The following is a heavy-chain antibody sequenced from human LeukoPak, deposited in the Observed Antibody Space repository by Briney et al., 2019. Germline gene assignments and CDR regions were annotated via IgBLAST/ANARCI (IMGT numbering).Heavy chain of an antibody. D-gene: IGHD3-10*01. J-gene: IGHJ4*02. Sequence: GGSLRLSCAASGFTFSSYWMTWFRQAPGQGLEWVANINEDGSGKYYVDSVKGRFTISRDNAKNSLNLQMITLRAEDTAVYYCARDSSRDSGSSNDCWGQGTLVTVSS. CDR3: ARDSSRDSGSSNDC. CDR1: GFTFSSYW. V-gene: IGHV3-7*04. CDR2: INEDGSGK.